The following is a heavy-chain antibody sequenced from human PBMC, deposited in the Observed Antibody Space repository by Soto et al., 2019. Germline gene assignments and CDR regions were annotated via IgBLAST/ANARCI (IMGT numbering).Heavy chain of an antibody. J-gene: IGHJ6*01. CDR1: GFTFSGSA. D-gene: IGHD6-13*01. V-gene: IGHV3-73*02. Sequence: EVQLVESGGGLVQPGGSLKLSCAASGFTFSGSAMHWVRQASGKGLEWVGRIRSKANSYATAYAASVKGRFTISRDDSKNTAYLQMNSLKTEDTAVYYCTRHGDSSSWSSRSDYYYYGMDVW. CDR3: TRHGDSSSWSSRSDYYYYGMDV. CDR2: IRSKANSYAT.